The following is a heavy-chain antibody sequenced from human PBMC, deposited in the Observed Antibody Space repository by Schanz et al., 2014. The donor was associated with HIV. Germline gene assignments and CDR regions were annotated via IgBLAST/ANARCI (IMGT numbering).Heavy chain of an antibody. CDR1: GFTFRSYG. Sequence: QVQLVESGGGVVQPGRSLRLSCAASGFTFRSYGMHWVRQAPGKGLEWVAVMWYDGSDQYYADSVKGRFTISRDNSKNTLYLQMNSLRAEDTAVYYCAKDLSSDTSAYYRYWGQGTLVTVSS. D-gene: IGHD3-22*01. CDR3: AKDLSSDTSAYYRY. J-gene: IGHJ4*02. CDR2: MWYDGSDQ. V-gene: IGHV3-33*06.